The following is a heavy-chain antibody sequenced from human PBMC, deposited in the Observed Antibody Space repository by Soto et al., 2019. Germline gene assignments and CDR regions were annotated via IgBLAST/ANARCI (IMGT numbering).Heavy chain of an antibody. Sequence: QVQLVQSGAEVKKPGASVTVSCKTSGYTFSNYGINWVRQAPGQGLEWMGWISGYNGNTNYAQTVHGRVNMTTDTSTGTVYMELRSLKSDDTAIYYCSRFIMVGGWFDPNYYHGMDVWGQGTTVTVSS. V-gene: IGHV1-18*01. J-gene: IGHJ6*02. D-gene: IGHD6-19*01. CDR3: SRFIMVGGWFDPNYYHGMDV. CDR1: GYTFSNYG. CDR2: ISGYNGNT.